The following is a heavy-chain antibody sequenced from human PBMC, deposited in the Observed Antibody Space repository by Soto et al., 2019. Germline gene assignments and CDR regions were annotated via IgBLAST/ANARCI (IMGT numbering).Heavy chain of an antibody. D-gene: IGHD6-19*01. CDR2: ISGSGGST. CDR1: GFTFSSYA. CDR3: AKTVSSSGWYPGVNYGMDV. Sequence: PGGSLRLSCAASGFTFSSYAMSWVRQAPGKGLEWVSAISGSGGSTYYADSVKGRFTISRDNSKNTLYLQMNSLRAEDTAVYYCAKTVSSSGWYPGVNYGMDVWGQGTTVT. V-gene: IGHV3-23*01. J-gene: IGHJ6*02.